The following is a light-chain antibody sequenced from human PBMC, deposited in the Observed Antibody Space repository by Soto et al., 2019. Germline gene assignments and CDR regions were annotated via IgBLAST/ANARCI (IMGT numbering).Light chain of an antibody. J-gene: IGKJ4*01. V-gene: IGKV1-33*01. CDR2: GGS. Sequence: DIQMTQSPSSLSASVGDRVTITCQASQAIRNYLNWYQQRTGTAPKLLIYGGSTLETGVPSRFSGRGSAADFTLTISSLQTEEIATYDCQQYDTLPPTFGGGTKVEIK. CDR1: QAIRNY. CDR3: QQYDTLPPT.